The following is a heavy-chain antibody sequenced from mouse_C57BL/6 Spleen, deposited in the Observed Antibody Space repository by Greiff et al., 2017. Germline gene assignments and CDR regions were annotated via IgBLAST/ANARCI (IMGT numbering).Heavy chain of an antibody. Sequence: VQLQQSGAELVRPGASVKLSCKASGYTFTDYYLNWVKQRPGQGLEWIARIYPGSGNTYYNEKFKGKATLSAEKSSSTAYMQLSSLTSEDSAVYFCAREGVLRYIDYWGQGTTLTVSS. J-gene: IGHJ2*01. D-gene: IGHD1-1*01. CDR2: IYPGSGNT. CDR1: GYTFTDYY. V-gene: IGHV1-76*01. CDR3: AREGVLRYIDY.